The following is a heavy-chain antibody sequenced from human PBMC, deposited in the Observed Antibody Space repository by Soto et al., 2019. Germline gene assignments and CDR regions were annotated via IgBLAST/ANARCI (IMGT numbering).Heavy chain of an antibody. V-gene: IGHV4-39*01. D-gene: IGHD3-22*01. CDR3: ARQPYDSTGYYYGA. Sequence: QLQLQESGPGLVKPSETLSLTCTVSGGSFSSSTYYWGWIRQPPGKGLEWIGSMYSGGNTYYNPSLKSRVTVSLYTSENHFSLKLTSVTAADTAMYYCARQPYDSTGYYYGAWGQGSLVTVSS. CDR1: GGSFSSSTYY. J-gene: IGHJ5*02. CDR2: MYSGGNT.